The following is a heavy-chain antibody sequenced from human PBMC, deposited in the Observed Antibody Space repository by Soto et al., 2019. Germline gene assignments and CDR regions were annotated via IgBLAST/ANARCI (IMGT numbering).Heavy chain of an antibody. D-gene: IGHD6-25*01. Sequence: QVQLVQSGAEVKKPGASVKVSCKASGYTFTSDGISWVRQAPGQGLEWMGWISAYNGNTNYAQKLTGRVTMTTDTSTSTAYMELRSLRSDDTAVYYCARISKSVGGGRRSSAKPGMDVWGQGTTVTVSS. CDR1: GYTFTSDG. CDR3: ARISKSVGGGRRSSAKPGMDV. J-gene: IGHJ6*02. CDR2: ISAYNGNT. V-gene: IGHV1-18*01.